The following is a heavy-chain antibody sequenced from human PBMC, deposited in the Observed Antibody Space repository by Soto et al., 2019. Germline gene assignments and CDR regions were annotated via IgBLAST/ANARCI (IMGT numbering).Heavy chain of an antibody. Sequence: QVQLVQSGAEVKNPGASVKVSCKASGYTFTRYGIGWARQAPGQGLEWMGWINTYNGNTKYAQNVQGRVTLXTXTXXSTAYMELRSLRSNDTAIYYCAMVDVYVTPSPQDVWGQGTTVIVSS. J-gene: IGHJ6*02. CDR3: AMVDVYVTPSPQDV. CDR1: GYTFTRYG. D-gene: IGHD3-16*01. CDR2: INTYNGNT. V-gene: IGHV1-18*01.